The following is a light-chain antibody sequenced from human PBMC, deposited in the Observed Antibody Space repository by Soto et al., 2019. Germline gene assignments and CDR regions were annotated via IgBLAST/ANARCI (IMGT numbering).Light chain of an antibody. CDR2: EVR. Sequence: QSALTQPASVSGSPGQSITISCAGTMRDVGAYNLVSWYQQHPGRAPQLIIYEVRNRPSGLSFRFSGSKSGNTASLTISGLQAEDEADYYCSSYTSKSSLIFGGGTKLTVL. CDR3: SSYTSKSSLI. V-gene: IGLV2-14*01. J-gene: IGLJ2*01. CDR1: MRDVGAYNL.